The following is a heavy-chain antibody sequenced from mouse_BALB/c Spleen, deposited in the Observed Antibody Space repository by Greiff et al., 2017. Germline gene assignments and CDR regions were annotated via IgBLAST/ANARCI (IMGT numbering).Heavy chain of an antibody. CDR2: ISTYYGDA. CDR1: GYTFTDYA. V-gene: IGHV1S137*01. CDR3: ARDDGYSPYAMDH. Sequence: VQLHQSGAELVRPGVSVKISCKGSGYTFTDYAMHWVKQSHAKSLEWIGVISTYYGDASYNQKFKGKATMTVDKSSSTAYMELARLTSEDSAIYYCARDDGYSPYAMDHWGQGTSVTVSS. D-gene: IGHD2-3*01. J-gene: IGHJ4*01.